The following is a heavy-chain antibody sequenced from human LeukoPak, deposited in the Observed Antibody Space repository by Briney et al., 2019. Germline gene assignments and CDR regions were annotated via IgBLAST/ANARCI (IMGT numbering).Heavy chain of an antibody. V-gene: IGHV1-18*01. CDR1: GYMFNIYG. D-gene: IGHD5-12*01. CDR2: ISAFNRNT. CDR3: ARSPPSTGYDRFDT. J-gene: IGHJ4*02. Sequence: ASVKVSCKASGYMFNIYGISWVRQAPGQGLEWMGWISAFNRNTNYARNFQDRVTMTTDTSTSTAYMELTSLSSDDTAVYYCARSPPSTGYDRFDTWGQGTLVTVSS.